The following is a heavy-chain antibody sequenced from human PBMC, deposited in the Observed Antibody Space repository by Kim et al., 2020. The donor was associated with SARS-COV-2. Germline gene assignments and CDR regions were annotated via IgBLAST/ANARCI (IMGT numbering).Heavy chain of an antibody. D-gene: IGHD1-26*01. CDR2: ISYDGSNK. CDR3: AKDVCSGRCSHYYYGMDV. V-gene: IGHV3-30*18. J-gene: IGHJ6*02. CDR1: GFTFSSYG. Sequence: GGSLRLSCAASGFTFSSYGMHWVRQAPGKGLEWVAVISYDGSNKYYADSVKGRFTISRDNSKNTLYLQMNSLRAEDTAVYYCAKDVCSGRCSHYYYGMDVWGQGTTVTVSS.